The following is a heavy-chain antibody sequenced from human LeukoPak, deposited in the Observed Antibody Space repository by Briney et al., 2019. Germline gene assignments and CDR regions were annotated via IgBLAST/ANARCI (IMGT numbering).Heavy chain of an antibody. CDR3: ARDRGIAAAVTVPYYYMDV. CDR2: IIPIFGTA. J-gene: IGHJ6*03. CDR1: GGTFSSYA. V-gene: IGHV1-69*13. D-gene: IGHD6-13*01. Sequence: GASVKVSCKASGGTFSSYAISWVRQAPGQGLEWMGGIIPIFGTANYAQKFQGRVTITADESTSTAYMELSSLRSEDTAVYYCARDRGIAAAVTVPYYYMDVWGKGTTVTVSS.